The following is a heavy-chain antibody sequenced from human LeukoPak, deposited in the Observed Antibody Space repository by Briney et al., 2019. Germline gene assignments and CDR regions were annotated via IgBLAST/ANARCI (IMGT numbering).Heavy chain of an antibody. CDR2: VIPIFGIA. V-gene: IGHV1-69*04. D-gene: IGHD3-10*01. J-gene: IGHJ6*02. Sequence: SVKVSCKASGGTFSSYAISWVRQAPGQGLEWMGRVIPIFGIANYAQKFQGRVTITADKSTSTAYMELSSLRSEDTAVYYCARGITMVRGHMDVWGQGTTVTVSS. CDR1: GGTFSSYA. CDR3: ARGITMVRGHMDV.